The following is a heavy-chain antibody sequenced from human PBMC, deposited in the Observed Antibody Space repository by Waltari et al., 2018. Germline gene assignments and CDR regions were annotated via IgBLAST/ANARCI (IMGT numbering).Heavy chain of an antibody. CDR3: ARDRGRGLYLDS. D-gene: IGHD2-15*01. CDR2: VRGSGKT. CDR1: GDFMPDTYW. V-gene: IGHV4-4*02. J-gene: IGHJ4*02. Sequence: QLHLEQLGPGLLEPSGPLSPISAVPGDFMPDTYWWSWVRQAPGKGLEWIGQVRGSGKTNYNPSFASRVTVSVDTSTAQFSLKVTSATAADTAVYYCARDRGRGLYLDSWGQGILVTVSP.